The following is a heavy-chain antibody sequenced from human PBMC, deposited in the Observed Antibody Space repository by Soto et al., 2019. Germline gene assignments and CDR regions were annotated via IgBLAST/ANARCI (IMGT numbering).Heavy chain of an antibody. Sequence: QIQLVESGGGVVQPGRSLRLSCTASGFTFNSYGFNWVRQAPGKGLEWVAVIWYDGNTKYYADSVKGRFTISRDNLRSTVYLQMNSLTADGTAVYDCAIPLVAPVAGPYYYGMDVWGQGTTVTVSS. CDR3: AIPLVAPVAGPYYYGMDV. V-gene: IGHV3-33*01. CDR2: IWYDGNTK. CDR1: GFTFNSYG. D-gene: IGHD6-19*01. J-gene: IGHJ6*02.